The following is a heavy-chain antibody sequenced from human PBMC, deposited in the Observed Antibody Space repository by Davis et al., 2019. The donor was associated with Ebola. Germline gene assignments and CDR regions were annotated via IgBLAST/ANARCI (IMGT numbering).Heavy chain of an antibody. CDR2: ISYDGNNK. J-gene: IGHJ6*02. Sequence: PGGSLRLSCAASGFTFSTYAMNWVRQAPGKGLEWAAVISYDGNNKYYADSVKGRFTISRDNSKNTLYLQMNSLRAGDTAVYYCARGNCISTSCYHYYYYGMDVWGQGTTVTVSS. CDR3: ARGNCISTSCYHYYYYGMDV. D-gene: IGHD2-2*01. CDR1: GFTFSTYA. V-gene: IGHV3-30-3*01.